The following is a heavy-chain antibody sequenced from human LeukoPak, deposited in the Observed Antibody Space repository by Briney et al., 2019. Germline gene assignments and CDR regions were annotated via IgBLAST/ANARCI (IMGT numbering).Heavy chain of an antibody. V-gene: IGHV4-59*02. J-gene: IGHJ4*02. D-gene: IGHD5-12*01. CDR2: IDYSGNT. CDR3: ARQAGYSGYDSLDY. Sequence: SETLSLTCTVSGGSVNSYYWSWIRQPPRKGLEWLGYIDYSGNTNYSPSLQSRLTISVDTSKNQFSLKLTSVTAADTAVYYCARQAGYSGYDSLDYWGQGTLVTVSS. CDR1: GGSVNSYY.